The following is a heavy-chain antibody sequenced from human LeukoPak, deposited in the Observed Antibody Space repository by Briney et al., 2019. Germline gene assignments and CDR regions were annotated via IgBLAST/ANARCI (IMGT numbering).Heavy chain of an antibody. CDR2: IYSGGST. CDR3: AREGPGARARWWGGGSDDVETSKPYDY. Sequence: GGSLRLSCAASGFTVSSNFMSWVRQAPGKGLEWVSVIYSGGSTYYADSVKGRFTISRDNSKNTLYLQMNSLRAEDTAVYYCAREGPGARARWWGGGSDDVETSKPYDYWGQGTLVTVSS. J-gene: IGHJ4*02. V-gene: IGHV3-53*01. CDR1: GFTVSSNF. D-gene: IGHD2-15*01.